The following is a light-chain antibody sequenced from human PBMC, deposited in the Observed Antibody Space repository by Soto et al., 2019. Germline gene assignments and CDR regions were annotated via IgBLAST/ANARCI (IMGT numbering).Light chain of an antibody. CDR1: SSDVGTYNY. CDR2: DVR. J-gene: IGLJ2*01. V-gene: IGLV2-11*01. CDR3: CSYAGTYIV. Sequence: QSVLTQPRSVSGSPGQSVTISCTGTSSDVGTYNYVSWYQQHPGKAPKLMIYDVRKRPSGVPDRFSGSKSGNTASLTISGLRAEDEADYYCCSYAGTYIVFGGGTKLTVL.